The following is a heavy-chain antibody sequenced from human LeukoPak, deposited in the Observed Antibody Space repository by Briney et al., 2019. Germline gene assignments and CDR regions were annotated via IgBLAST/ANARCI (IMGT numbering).Heavy chain of an antibody. V-gene: IGHV4-59*01. D-gene: IGHD5-18*01. Sequence: SETLSLTCTVSGGSISSYYWSWIRQPPGKGLEWIGYIYYSGSTNYNPSLKSRVTISVDTSKNQFSLKLSSVTAADTAVYYCARESTDTAMGQLQYGMDVRGQGTTVTVSS. CDR2: IYYSGST. J-gene: IGHJ6*02. CDR1: GGSISSYY. CDR3: ARESTDTAMGQLQYGMDV.